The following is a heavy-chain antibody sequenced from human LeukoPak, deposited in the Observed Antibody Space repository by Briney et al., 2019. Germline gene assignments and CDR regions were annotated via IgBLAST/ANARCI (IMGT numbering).Heavy chain of an antibody. CDR3: ARDRGGPYYYDY. CDR1: GYTFTGYY. D-gene: IGHD3-10*01. CDR2: INPNSGGT. J-gene: IGHJ4*02. Sequence: ASVKVSCKASGYTFTGYYMHWVRQAPGQGLEWMGWINPNSGGTNYAQKFQGRVTMTRDTSISTAYMELSGLRSDDTALYYCARDRGGPYYYDYWGQGTLVTVSS. V-gene: IGHV1-2*02.